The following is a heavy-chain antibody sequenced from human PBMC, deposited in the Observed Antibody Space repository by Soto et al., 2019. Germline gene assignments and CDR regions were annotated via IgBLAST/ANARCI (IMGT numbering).Heavy chain of an antibody. J-gene: IGHJ4*02. D-gene: IGHD1-1*01. CDR3: ARGRYGDY. CDR2: ISAHTGNT. Sequence: QVHLVQSGAEGKKPGASVKVSCQGSGYAFTTYGITWVRQAPGQGLEWMGWISAHTGNTNYAQKLQGRVTVTRDTATSTAYMELRSLRYDDTAVYYCARGRYGDYWGQGALVTVSS. CDR1: GYAFTTYG. V-gene: IGHV1-18*01.